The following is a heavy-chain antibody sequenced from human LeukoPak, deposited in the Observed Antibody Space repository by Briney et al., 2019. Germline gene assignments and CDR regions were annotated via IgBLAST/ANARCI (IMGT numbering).Heavy chain of an antibody. CDR1: GGSISSYY. CDR2: IYYSGST. CDR3: ARIGVGKAFDY. V-gene: IGHV4-59*01. J-gene: IGHJ4*02. Sequence: PSETLSLTCTVSGGSISSYYWSWIRQPPGKGLESIGYIYYSGSTNSSPSLKSRVTISVDTSKNQFSLKLSSVTAADTAVYYCARIGVGKAFDYWGQGTLVTVSS. D-gene: IGHD2-15*01.